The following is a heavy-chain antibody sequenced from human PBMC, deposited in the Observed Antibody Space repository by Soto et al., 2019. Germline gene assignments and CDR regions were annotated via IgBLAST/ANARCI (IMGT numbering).Heavy chain of an antibody. Sequence: QVQLVQSGAEVKKPGASVTVSCKASGYTFTSYYIHWVRQAPGQGLEWMGIINPSGGSTSYAQKFQSRVTMTRDTSTSTVYMEVSGLRSVDTAVYYCARDQEPSTLYYDCYYMDVWGKGTTVTVSS. J-gene: IGHJ6*03. CDR3: ARDQEPSTLYYDCYYMDV. CDR2: INPSGGST. V-gene: IGHV1-46*03. CDR1: GYTFTSYY.